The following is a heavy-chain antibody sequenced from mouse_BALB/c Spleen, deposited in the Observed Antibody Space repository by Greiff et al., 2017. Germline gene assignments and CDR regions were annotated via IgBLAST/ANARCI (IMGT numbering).Heavy chain of an antibody. CDR3: ARKAGGYFDY. CDR1: GYTFTDYA. J-gene: IGHJ2*01. D-gene: IGHD4-1*01. CDR2: ISTYYGDA. V-gene: IGHV1S137*01. Sequence: QVQLQQSGAELVRPGVSVKISCKGSGYTFTDYAMHWVKQSHAKSLEWIGVISTYYGDASYNQKFKSKATLTVDNSSSTAYMELRSLTSEDSAVYCCARKAGGYFDYWGQGTTLTVSS.